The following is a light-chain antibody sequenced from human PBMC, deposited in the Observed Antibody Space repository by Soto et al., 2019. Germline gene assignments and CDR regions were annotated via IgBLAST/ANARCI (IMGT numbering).Light chain of an antibody. CDR2: SAS. Sequence: DIQMTQAPSSLSASVGDRVTITCRAGQGIDHSLAWYQQKPGTVPNLLFYSASTLQSGVPSRFRGRGSGTDFTLTITSPQPEDVATYYCHGHYSGHPVAFGPGTKVDV. CDR1: QGIDHS. V-gene: IGKV1-27*01. CDR3: HGHYSGHPVA. J-gene: IGKJ3*01.